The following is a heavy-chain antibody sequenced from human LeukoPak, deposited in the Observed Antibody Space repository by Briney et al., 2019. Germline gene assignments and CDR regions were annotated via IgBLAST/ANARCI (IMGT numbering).Heavy chain of an antibody. CDR3: AKVYSDYSLYYFDY. D-gene: IGHD3-9*01. CDR1: GFSFDAYT. Sequence: PGGSLRLSCAASGFSFDAYTMHWVRQAPGKGLEYVSAISSNGGSTYYANSVRGRFTISRDNSKNTLFVQMGSLRAEDMAVYYCAKVYSDYSLYYFDYWGQGTLVTVSS. V-gene: IGHV3-64*01. CDR2: ISSNGGST. J-gene: IGHJ4*02.